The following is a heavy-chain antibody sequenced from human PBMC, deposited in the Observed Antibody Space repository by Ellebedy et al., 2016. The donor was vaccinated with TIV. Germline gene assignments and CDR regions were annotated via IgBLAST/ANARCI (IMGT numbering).Heavy chain of an antibody. CDR3: AKDTSGWGRFDY. J-gene: IGHJ4*02. CDR1: GFPFTRDD. D-gene: IGHD3-10*01. V-gene: IGHV3-23*01. CDR2: IKGSGDII. Sequence: PGGSLRLSCAASGFPFTRDDMNWVRQAPGKGLEWVSRIKGSGDIIDYADSVKGRFTMSRDNSKNTVYLQMNSLRLDDTAVYYCAKDTSGWGRFDYWGQGTLVTVSS.